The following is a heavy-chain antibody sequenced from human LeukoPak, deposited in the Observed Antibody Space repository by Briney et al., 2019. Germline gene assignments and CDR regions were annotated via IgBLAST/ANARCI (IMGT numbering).Heavy chain of an antibody. CDR1: GGSISSGSYY. J-gene: IGHJ5*02. CDR3: ARDLGKAIAAAGTGWFDP. V-gene: IGHV4-61*02. D-gene: IGHD6-13*01. CDR2: IYTSGST. Sequence: PSETLSLTCTVSGGSISSGSYYWSWLRQPAGMGLEWIGRIYTSGSTNYNPSLKSRVTISVDTSKNQFSLKLSSVTAADTAVYYCARDLGKAIAAAGTGWFDPWGQGTLVTVSS.